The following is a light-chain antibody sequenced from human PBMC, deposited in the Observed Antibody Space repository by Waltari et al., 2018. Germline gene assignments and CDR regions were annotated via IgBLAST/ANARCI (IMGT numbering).Light chain of an antibody. CDR1: QSISRW. J-gene: IGKJ4*01. CDR3: QDYSTSSLS. CDR2: KSS. Sequence: DIQMTQSPSLLSASVGDSVTITCRAGQSISRWLAWYQQKPGQAPKMLIYKSSNLDSGVPSRFSGLGSGTEFTLTISSLQPDDFATYYCQDYSTSSLSFAGGTKVDI. V-gene: IGKV1-5*03.